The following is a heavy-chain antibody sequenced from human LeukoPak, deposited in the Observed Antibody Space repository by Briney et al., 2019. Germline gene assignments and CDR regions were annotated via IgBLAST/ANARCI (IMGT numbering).Heavy chain of an antibody. CDR1: GFTFSSYS. D-gene: IGHD2-15*01. J-gene: IGHJ4*02. CDR2: ISSGSSYI. Sequence: PGGSLRLSCAASGFTFSSYSMNWVRQAPGKGLEWVSSISSGSSYINYADSVKGRFTISRDNAKNSLYLQMNSLRVEDTAVYYCARGSFFGYWGQGTLVTVSS. V-gene: IGHV3-21*01. CDR3: ARGSFFGY.